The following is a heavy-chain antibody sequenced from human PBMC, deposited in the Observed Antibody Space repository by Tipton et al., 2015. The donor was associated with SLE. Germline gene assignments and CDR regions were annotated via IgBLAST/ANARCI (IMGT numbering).Heavy chain of an antibody. CDR1: GFTFRAYG. Sequence: RSLRLSCAASGFTFRAYGMHWVRQAPGKGLEWVAVISYDGNNRYYADSVKGRFTISRDNSKNTLYLQMNSLRAEDTAVYYCARECVVAAAGPCDAFDIWGQGTMVTVSS. D-gene: IGHD6-13*01. CDR2: ISYDGNNR. J-gene: IGHJ3*02. CDR3: ARECVVAAAGPCDAFDI. V-gene: IGHV3-30*19.